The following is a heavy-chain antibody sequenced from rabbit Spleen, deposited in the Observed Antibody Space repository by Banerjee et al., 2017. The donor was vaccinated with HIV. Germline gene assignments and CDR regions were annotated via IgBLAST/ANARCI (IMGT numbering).Heavy chain of an antibody. J-gene: IGHJ4*01. V-gene: IGHV1S40*01. CDR1: GFSFSRSYW. CDR2: IGCISGYT. D-gene: IGHD1-1*01. CDR3: TGYLKGESYMDL. Sequence: QSLEESGGGLVQPEGSLALTCTASGFSFSRSYWMCLVRQDPGKGLEWIACIGCISGYTCCASGSKGRFAISKSSSTTVTLQKTSQTAANTRTNFYTGYLKGESYMDLWGPGTLVTVS.